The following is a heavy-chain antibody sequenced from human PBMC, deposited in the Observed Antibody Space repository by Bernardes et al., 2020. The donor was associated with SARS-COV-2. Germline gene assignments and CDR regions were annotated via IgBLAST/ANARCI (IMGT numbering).Heavy chain of an antibody. CDR1: GFTFSSYA. J-gene: IGHJ4*02. V-gene: IGHV3-23*01. Sequence: GGSLRLSCAASGFTFSSYAMSWVRQAPGKGPEWVSAISGSGGSTYYADSVKGRFTISRDNSKNTLYLQMNSLRAEDTAVYYCATPRSMSSWDGKFDYWGQGTLVTVSS. CDR3: ATPRSMSSWDGKFDY. D-gene: IGHD6-13*01. CDR2: ISGSGGST.